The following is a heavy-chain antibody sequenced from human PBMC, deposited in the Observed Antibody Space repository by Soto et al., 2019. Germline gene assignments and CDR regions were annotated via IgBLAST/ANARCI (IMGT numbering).Heavy chain of an antibody. CDR1: GFSLSTSGVG. CDR2: IYWDDDK. V-gene: IGHV2-5*02. J-gene: IGHJ4*02. Sequence: SGPTLVHPTQTLTLTCTFSGFSLSTSGVGVGWIRQPPGKALEWLALIYWDDDKRYSPSLKSRLTITKDTSKNQVVLTMTNKDPVDTATYYCAHRRLWEQGVATFPHARTRGPPIADYWGQGTLVTVSS. CDR3: AHRRLWEQGVATFPHARTRGPPIADY. D-gene: IGHD5-12*01.